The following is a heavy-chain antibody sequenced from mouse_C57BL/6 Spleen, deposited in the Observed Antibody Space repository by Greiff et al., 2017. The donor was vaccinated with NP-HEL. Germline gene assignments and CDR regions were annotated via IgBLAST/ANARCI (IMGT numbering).Heavy chain of an antibody. J-gene: IGHJ4*01. Sequence: QVQLKQSGPGLVQPSQSLSITCTVSGFSFTSYGVHWVRQSPGKGLEWLGVIWSGGSTYYNAAFISRLSISKDNSKSQVFFKMNSLQADDTAIYYCASYDYDDPSLAMDYWGQGTSVTVSS. D-gene: IGHD2-4*01. CDR2: IWSGGST. CDR1: GFSFTSYG. CDR3: ASYDYDDPSLAMDY. V-gene: IGHV2-2*01.